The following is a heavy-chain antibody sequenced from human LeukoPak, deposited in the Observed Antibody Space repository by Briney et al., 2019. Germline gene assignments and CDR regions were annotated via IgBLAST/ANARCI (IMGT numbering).Heavy chain of an antibody. CDR3: ARVSYYDFWSGYFDY. CDR1: GYTFTGYY. D-gene: IGHD3-3*01. V-gene: IGHV1-2*02. J-gene: IGHJ4*02. CDR2: INPNSGGT. Sequence: ASVTVSCKASGYTFTGYYMHWVRQAPGQGREWMGWINPNSGGTNYAQKFQGRVTMTRDTSISTAYMEVSRLRSGDTAVYYCARVSYYDFWSGYFDYWGQGTLVTVSS.